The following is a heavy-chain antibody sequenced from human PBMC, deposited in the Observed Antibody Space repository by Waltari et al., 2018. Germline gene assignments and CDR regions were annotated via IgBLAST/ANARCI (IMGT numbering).Heavy chain of an antibody. D-gene: IGHD3-22*01. CDR3: ARVWGVTTSDH. V-gene: IGHV3-48*03. J-gene: IGHJ4*02. Sequence: EVQLVESGGGLVQPGGSLRLSCAASGFTFSSYEMNWVRQAPGKGLEWVSYMSTSGSPIYNADSVKGRFTISRDNAKNSLYLQMNSLRAEDTAVYYCARVWGVTTSDHWGQGTLVTVSS. CDR1: GFTFSSYE. CDR2: MSTSGSPI.